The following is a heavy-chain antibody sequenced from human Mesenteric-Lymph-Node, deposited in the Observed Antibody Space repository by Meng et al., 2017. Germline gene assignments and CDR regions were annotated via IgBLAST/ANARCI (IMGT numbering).Heavy chain of an antibody. CDR1: GGSISSYY. J-gene: IGHJ4*02. Sequence: SETLSLTCTVSGGSISSYYWSWIRQPPGKGLEWIGYIYYSGSTNYNPSLKSRVTISVDTSKNQFSLKLSSVNTANTAVYYCARLRYFDYWGQGTLVTVSS. CDR2: IYYSGST. CDR3: ARLRYFDY. V-gene: IGHV4-59*12.